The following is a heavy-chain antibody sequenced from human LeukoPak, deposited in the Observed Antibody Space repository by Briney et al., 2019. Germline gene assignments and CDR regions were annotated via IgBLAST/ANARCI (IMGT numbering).Heavy chain of an antibody. CDR3: ASSIVDYGDYIDAFDI. CDR2: MNPNSGNT. V-gene: IGHV1-8*03. CDR1: GYTFTSYD. D-gene: IGHD4-17*01. Sequence: EASVKVSCKASGYTFTSYDINWVRQATGQGLEWMGWMNPNSGNTGYAQKFQGRVTITRNTSIGTAYMELSSLRSEDTAVYYCASSIVDYGDYIDAFDIWGQGTMVTVSS. J-gene: IGHJ3*02.